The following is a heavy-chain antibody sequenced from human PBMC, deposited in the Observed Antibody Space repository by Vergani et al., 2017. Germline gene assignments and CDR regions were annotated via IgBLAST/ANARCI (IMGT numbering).Heavy chain of an antibody. Sequence: QVQLQESGPGLVKPSETLSLTCTVSGGSISSYYWSWIRQPPGKGLEWIGYIYYSGSTNYNPSLKSRVTISVDTSKNQFSLKLSAVTAADTAVYYWARVPGGQHRKIDPWGQGTLVTVSS. CDR3: ARVPGGQHRKIDP. D-gene: IGHD2-2*01. J-gene: IGHJ5*02. V-gene: IGHV4-59*01. CDR2: IYYSGST. CDR1: GGSISSYY.